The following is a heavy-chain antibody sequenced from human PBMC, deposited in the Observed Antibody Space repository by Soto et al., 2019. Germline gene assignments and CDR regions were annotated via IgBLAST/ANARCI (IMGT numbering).Heavy chain of an antibody. V-gene: IGHV3-23*01. CDR2: ISGSGGST. J-gene: IGHJ4*02. CDR1: GFTFSSYA. CDR3: AKGTIVVVVAATPFDY. D-gene: IGHD2-15*01. Sequence: EVQLLESGGGLVQPGGSLRLSCAASGFTFSSYAMSWVRQAPGKGLEWVSAISGSGGSTYYADSVKGRFTISRDNSKNTLYLQMNSLGAEDTAVYYCAKGTIVVVVAATPFDYWGQGTLVTVSS.